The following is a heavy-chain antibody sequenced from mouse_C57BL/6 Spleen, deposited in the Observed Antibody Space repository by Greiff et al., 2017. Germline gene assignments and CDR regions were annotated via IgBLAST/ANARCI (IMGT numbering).Heavy chain of an antibody. V-gene: IGHV1-81*01. J-gene: IGHJ3*02. CDR3: EINWDEAK. D-gene: IGHD4-1*01. Sequence: QVHVKQSGAELARPGASVKLSCKASGYTFTSYVLSWVQQRTGQGLEWIGEIYPRSGNTYYNEKFKGKATLTADTSSSTAYMELRSLTSEDSAVYFCEINWDEAKWGQGTLVTVSA. CDR1: GYTFTSYV. CDR2: IYPRSGNT.